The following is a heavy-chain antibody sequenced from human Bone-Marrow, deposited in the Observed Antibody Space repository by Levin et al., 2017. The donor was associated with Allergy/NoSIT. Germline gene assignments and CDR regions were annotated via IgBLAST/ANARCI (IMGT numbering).Heavy chain of an antibody. V-gene: IGHV3-30*03. J-gene: IGHJ4*02. CDR3: ARPYTSGMGMGY. D-gene: IGHD3-10*01. CDR1: GFTFSDYG. Sequence: GGSLRLSCVGSGFTFSDYGMHWVRQTPGKGLEWVAVISYDGNKQYYADPVKGRFTISRDNSKNTLYLLINILRSNDTAVYYCARPYTSGMGMGYWGQGTLVTVSS. CDR2: ISYDGNKQ.